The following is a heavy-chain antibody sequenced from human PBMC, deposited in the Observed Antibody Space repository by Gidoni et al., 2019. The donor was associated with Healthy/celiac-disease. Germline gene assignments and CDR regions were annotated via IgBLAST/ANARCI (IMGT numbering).Heavy chain of an antibody. V-gene: IGHV4-59*01. CDR2: IYYSGST. Sequence: QVQLQASGPGLVKPSETLSLTCTVSGGSISSYYWSWIRQPPGKGLEWIGYIYYSGSTNYNPSLKSRVTISVDTSKNQFSLKLSSVTAADTAVYYCARRRTVTDEDAFDIWGQGTMVTVSS. CDR1: GGSISSYY. J-gene: IGHJ3*02. D-gene: IGHD4-4*01. CDR3: ARRRTVTDEDAFDI.